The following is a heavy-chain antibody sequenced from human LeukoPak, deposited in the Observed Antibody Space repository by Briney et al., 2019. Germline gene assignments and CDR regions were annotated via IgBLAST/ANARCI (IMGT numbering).Heavy chain of an antibody. D-gene: IGHD6-6*01. CDR3: ARSGSYSSSSPPYYYGVDV. J-gene: IGHJ6*02. CDR1: GGSISSYY. CDR2: IYYSGST. Sequence: PSETLSLTCTVSGGSISSYYWSWIRQPPGKGLEWIGYIYYSGSTNYNPSLKSRVTISVDTSKNQFSLKLSSVTAADTAVYYCARSGSYSSSSPPYYYGVDVWGQGTTVTVSS. V-gene: IGHV4-59*01.